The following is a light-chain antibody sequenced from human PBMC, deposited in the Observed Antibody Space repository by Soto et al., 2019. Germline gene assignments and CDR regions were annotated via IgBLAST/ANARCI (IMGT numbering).Light chain of an antibody. CDR3: QQYDAYPWT. V-gene: IGKV3-11*01. Sequence: EIVLTQSPATLSLSPGERATLSCRASQSVSTYLAWFQQKPGQAPRLLIYDASYRATGIPARFSGSGSGTDYTLTISSLQPDDFATYYCQQYDAYPWTFGQGTKVDIK. CDR1: QSVSTY. CDR2: DAS. J-gene: IGKJ1*01.